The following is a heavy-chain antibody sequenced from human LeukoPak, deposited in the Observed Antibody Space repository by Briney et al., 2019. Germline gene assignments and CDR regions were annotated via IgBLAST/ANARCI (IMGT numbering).Heavy chain of an antibody. J-gene: IGHJ4*02. Sequence: SETLSLTCTVSGGSISSSNYFWGWIRQPPGKGLEWIGEINHSGSTNYNPSLKSRVTISADTSKNQFSLKLSSVTAADTAVYYCAGVRKYYYDSSGYFWGQGTLVTVSS. D-gene: IGHD3-22*01. CDR1: GGSISSSNYF. CDR3: AGVRKYYYDSSGYF. V-gene: IGHV4-39*07. CDR2: INHSGST.